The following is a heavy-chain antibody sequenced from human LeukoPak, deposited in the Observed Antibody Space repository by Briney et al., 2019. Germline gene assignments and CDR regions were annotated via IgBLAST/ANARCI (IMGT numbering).Heavy chain of an antibody. Sequence: GASVKVSCKGSGYTFTSCGISWVRQPPGPGLEWLAWINAYNGNRNYAQNLQGKGTLTTDTSTTTAYMELRSLRSDDTAVYYCARDRVEYCTGNCCSFDYWGQGTLITVSS. CDR2: INAYNGNR. CDR1: GYTFTSCG. V-gene: IGHV1-18*01. CDR3: ARDRVEYCTGNCCSFDY. J-gene: IGHJ4*02. D-gene: IGHD2-8*02.